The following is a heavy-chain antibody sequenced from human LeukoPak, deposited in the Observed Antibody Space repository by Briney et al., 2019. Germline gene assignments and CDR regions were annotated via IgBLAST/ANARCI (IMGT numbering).Heavy chain of an antibody. CDR1: GFTFSAYD. D-gene: IGHD1-26*01. J-gene: IGHJ6*02. V-gene: IGHV3-13*05. CDR3: AREGAAYGMDV. CDR2: IDTAGDP. Sequence: GGSLRLSYAASGFTFSAYDMHWVRQTTGKGLEWVSSIDTAGDPYYPGSVKGRFTISRENAKNSLYLQMNSLRAGDTAVYYCAREGAAYGMDVWGQGTTVTVSS.